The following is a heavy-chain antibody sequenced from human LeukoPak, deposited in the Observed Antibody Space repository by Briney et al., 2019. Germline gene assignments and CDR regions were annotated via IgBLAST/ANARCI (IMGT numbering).Heavy chain of an antibody. CDR3: AKDISAAVAGTGYFDY. CDR1: GFTFDDYT. D-gene: IGHD6-19*01. Sequence: GGPLRLSCAASGFTFDDYTMHWVRQAPGKGLEWVSLISWDGGSTYYADSVKGRFTISRDNSKNSLYLQMNSLRTEDTALYYCAKDISAAVAGTGYFDYWGQGTLVTVSS. V-gene: IGHV3-43*01. J-gene: IGHJ4*02. CDR2: ISWDGGST.